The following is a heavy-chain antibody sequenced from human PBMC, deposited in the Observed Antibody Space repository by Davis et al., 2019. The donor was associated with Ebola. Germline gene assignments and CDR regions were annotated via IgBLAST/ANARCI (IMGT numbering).Heavy chain of an antibody. CDR3: ARGRRYSYGYWGY. D-gene: IGHD5-18*01. V-gene: IGHV4-34*01. CDR2: LNHSGST. J-gene: IGHJ4*02. Sequence: MPSETLSLTCAVYGGSFSGYYWSWIRQPPGKGLEWIGELNHSGSTNYNPSLKSRVTISVDTSKNQFSLKLSSVTAADTAVYYCARGRRYSYGYWGYWGQGTLVTVSS. CDR1: GGSFSGYY.